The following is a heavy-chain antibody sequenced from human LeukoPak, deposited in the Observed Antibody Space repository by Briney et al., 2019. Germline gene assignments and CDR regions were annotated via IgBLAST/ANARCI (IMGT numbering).Heavy chain of an antibody. V-gene: IGHV1-2*02. CDR2: INPNSGDT. CDR1: GYTFTGYY. J-gene: IGHJ4*02. CDR3: ARDSAAAIYYFDY. D-gene: IGHD6-13*01. Sequence: GASVKVSCKASGYTFTGYYMHWVRQAPGQGLEWMGWINPNSGDTNYAQKFQGRVTMTRDTSISTAYMELSRLRSDDTAVYYCARDSAAAIYYFDYWGQGTLVTVSS.